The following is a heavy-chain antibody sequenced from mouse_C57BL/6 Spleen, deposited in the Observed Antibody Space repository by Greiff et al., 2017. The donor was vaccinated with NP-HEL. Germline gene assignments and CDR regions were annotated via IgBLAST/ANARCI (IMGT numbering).Heavy chain of an antibody. D-gene: IGHD6-1*02. CDR1: GYTFTSYW. J-gene: IGHJ4*01. CDR2: IDPSDSYT. V-gene: IGHV1-59*01. Sequence: QVQLKQPGAELVRPGTSVKLSCKASGYTFTSYWMHWVKQRPGQGLEWIGVIDPSDSYTNYNQKFKGKATLTVDTSSSTAYMQLSSLTSEDSAVYYSARERETANAMDYWGQGTSVTVSS. CDR3: ARERETANAMDY.